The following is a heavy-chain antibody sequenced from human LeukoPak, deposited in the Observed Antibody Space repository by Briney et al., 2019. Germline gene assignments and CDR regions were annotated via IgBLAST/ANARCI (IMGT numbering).Heavy chain of an antibody. CDR3: AKDGGFWSGYYPY. CDR1: GFTFSSYA. J-gene: IGHJ4*02. V-gene: IGHV3-23*01. D-gene: IGHD3-3*01. Sequence: QPGGSLRLSCAASGFTFSSYAMTWVRQAPGKGLEWVSAISGSGGSTFYADSVKGRFTISRDNSKNTLYLQMNGLTAEDTAIYFCAKDGGFWSGYYPYWGQGTLVTVSA. CDR2: ISGSGGST.